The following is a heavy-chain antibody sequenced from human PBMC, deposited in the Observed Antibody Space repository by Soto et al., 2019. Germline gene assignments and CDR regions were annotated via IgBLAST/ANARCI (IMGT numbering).Heavy chain of an antibody. J-gene: IGHJ4*02. Sequence: QVQLVQSGAEVKKPGASVKVSCKASGYPFISYGITWVRQAPGQGLEWMGWINTYNGNTNYAQRFQGRVTMTTDTSTSTAYLEVRRLRSDDTAVDYCARAGICYDRSGYSYWRPGTLVHASS. D-gene: IGHD3-22*01. CDR2: INTYNGNT. CDR3: ARAGICYDRSGYSY. V-gene: IGHV1-18*01. CDR1: GYPFISYG.